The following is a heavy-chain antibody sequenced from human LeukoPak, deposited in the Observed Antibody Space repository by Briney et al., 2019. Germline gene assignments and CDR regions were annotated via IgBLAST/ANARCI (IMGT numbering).Heavy chain of an antibody. CDR2: IRYDGSNK. CDR1: GFTFSSYG. J-gene: IGHJ4*02. CDR3: AKDGGAQLERPLMDY. V-gene: IGHV3-30*02. D-gene: IGHD1-1*01. Sequence: GGSLRLSCAASGFTFSSYGMHWVRQAPGKGLEWVAFIRYDGSNKYYADSVKGRFTISRDNSKNTLYLQMNSLRAEDTAVYYCAKDGGAQLERPLMDYWGQGTLVTVSS.